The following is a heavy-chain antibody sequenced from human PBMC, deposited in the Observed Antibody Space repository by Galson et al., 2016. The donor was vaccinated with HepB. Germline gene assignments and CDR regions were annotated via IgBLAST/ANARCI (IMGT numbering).Heavy chain of an antibody. CDR2: IYPGDSDT. CDR3: ARGGSISRGYTYGHI. D-gene: IGHD5-18*01. J-gene: IGHJ4*02. V-gene: IGHV5-51*01. CDR1: GYSFRSYA. Sequence: QSGAEVKKPGESLKISCKGFGYSFRSYAITWVRQMPGKGLEWVGIIYPGDSDTRYSPSFQGQVTISADNSITTAYLQWSSLKASDTAMYYCARGGSISRGYTYGHIWGQGTLVTVSS.